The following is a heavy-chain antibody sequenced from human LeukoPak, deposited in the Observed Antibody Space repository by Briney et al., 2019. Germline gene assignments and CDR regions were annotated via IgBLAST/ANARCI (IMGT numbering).Heavy chain of an antibody. CDR3: ARGFSYGNPYGMDV. J-gene: IGHJ6*02. V-gene: IGHV4-59*13. D-gene: IGHD5-18*01. CDR1: GGSISSYY. CDR2: VSDSGST. Sequence: SETLSLTCTVSGGSISSYYWSWIRQPPGKGLEWIGYVSDSGSTIYNPSLESRVTISIDTSRNHFSLRLSSVTAAVTAVYYCARGFSYGNPYGMDVWGQGTTVTVSS.